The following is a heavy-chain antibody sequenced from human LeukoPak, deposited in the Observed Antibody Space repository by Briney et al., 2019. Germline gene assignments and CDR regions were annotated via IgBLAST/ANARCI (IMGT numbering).Heavy chain of an antibody. CDR1: GFTFGDYA. V-gene: IGHV3-49*04. D-gene: IGHD3-10*01. Sequence: PGGSLRLSCTASGFTFGDYAMSWVRQAPGKGLEWVGFIRSKAYGGTTEYAASVKGRLTISRDDSKSIAYLQMNSLKTEDTAVYYCTSEDYYGSGSYYNVDPWGQGTLVTVSS. CDR3: TSEDYYGSGSYYNVDP. J-gene: IGHJ5*02. CDR2: IRSKAYGGTT.